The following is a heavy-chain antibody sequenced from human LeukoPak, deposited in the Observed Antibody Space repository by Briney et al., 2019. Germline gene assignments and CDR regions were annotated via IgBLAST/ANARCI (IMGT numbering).Heavy chain of an antibody. CDR2: IYPGDSDT. CDR1: GYSFTSYW. Sequence: GESLKISCKGSGYSFTSYWIGWVRQMPGKGLEWMGIIYPGDSDTRYSPSFQGQVTISADKSISTAYLQWSSLKASDTAMYYCARGGRDIVATIPYYFDYWGQGTLVTVPS. J-gene: IGHJ4*02. D-gene: IGHD5-12*01. V-gene: IGHV5-51*01. CDR3: ARGGRDIVATIPYYFDY.